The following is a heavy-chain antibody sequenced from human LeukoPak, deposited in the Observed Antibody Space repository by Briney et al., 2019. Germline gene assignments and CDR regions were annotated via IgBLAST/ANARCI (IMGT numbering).Heavy chain of an antibody. Sequence: GGSLRLSCAASGFTFSSYAMSWVRQAPGKGLEWVSAISGSGGSTYYADSVKGRFTISRDNSKNTLYLQMNSLRAEDTAVYYCAKFLPTHIVVANYYFDYWGQGTLVTVSS. J-gene: IGHJ4*02. CDR3: AKFLPTHIVVANYYFDY. D-gene: IGHD2-21*01. V-gene: IGHV3-23*01. CDR2: ISGSGGST. CDR1: GFTFSSYA.